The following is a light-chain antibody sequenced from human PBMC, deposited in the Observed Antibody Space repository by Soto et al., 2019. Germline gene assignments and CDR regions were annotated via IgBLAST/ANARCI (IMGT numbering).Light chain of an antibody. CDR2: EVS. CDR3: CSYTTSTSVVL. CDR1: SSDIGNYDF. V-gene: IGLV2-14*01. J-gene: IGLJ2*01. Sequence: QSALTQPASVSGSPGQSITISCTGTSSDIGNYDFVSWYQQVPGTAPKAMIYEVSSRPSGVSNRFSGAKSGNTASLTISGLPAADAAYYSCCSYTTSTSVVLFGGGTKLTVL.